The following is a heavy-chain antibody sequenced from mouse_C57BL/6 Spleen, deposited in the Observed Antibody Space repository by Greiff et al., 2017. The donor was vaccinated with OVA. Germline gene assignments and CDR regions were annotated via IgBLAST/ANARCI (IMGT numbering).Heavy chain of an antibody. Sequence: VQLVESGAELVRPGTSVKVSCKASGYAFTNYLIEWVKQRPGQGLEWIGVINPGSGGTNYNEKFKGKATLTADKSSSTAYMQLSSLTSEDSAVYFCARESSRYYFDYWGQGTTLTVSS. CDR3: ARESSRYYFDY. CDR2: INPGSGGT. J-gene: IGHJ2*01. V-gene: IGHV1-54*01. D-gene: IGHD1-1*01. CDR1: GYAFTNYL.